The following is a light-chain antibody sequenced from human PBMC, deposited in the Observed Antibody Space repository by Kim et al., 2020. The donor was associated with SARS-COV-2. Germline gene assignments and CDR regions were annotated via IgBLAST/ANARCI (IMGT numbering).Light chain of an antibody. CDR1: QSISTH. Sequence: DIQMTQSPSSLSASVGDTIILTCRASQSISTHLNWFLQKPGRAPNLLIYGASRLESGVPSRFSGSGSGTDFTLTISGLQPADFATYCCQQTSSFTYTLGKGTKLEI. V-gene: IGKV1-39*01. CDR2: GAS. J-gene: IGKJ2*01. CDR3: QQTSSFTYT.